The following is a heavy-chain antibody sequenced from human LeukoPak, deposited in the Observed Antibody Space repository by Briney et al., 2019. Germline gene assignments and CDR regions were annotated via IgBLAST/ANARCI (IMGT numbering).Heavy chain of an antibody. Sequence: GASLRLSCAASGFTFSSYAMSWVRLAPGKGLEWVSAISGSGGSTYYADSVKGRFTISRDNSKNTLYLQMNSLRAEDTAVYYCAKVRIAVVEPADFDYWGQGTLVTVSS. CDR3: AKVRIAVVEPADFDY. CDR2: ISGSGGST. V-gene: IGHV3-23*01. D-gene: IGHD6-19*01. CDR1: GFTFSSYA. J-gene: IGHJ4*02.